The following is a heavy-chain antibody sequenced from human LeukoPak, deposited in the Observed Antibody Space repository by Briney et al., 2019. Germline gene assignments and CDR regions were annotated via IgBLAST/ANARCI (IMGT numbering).Heavy chain of an antibody. J-gene: IGHJ2*01. CDR1: GSSFSNYW. Sequence: PGASLKISCKCSGSSFSNYWIGWVRPMPGIGLEWMGIIYPGDSDTRYNPSFQAQVTISSDKSTNAAHLKGTIFTAANTARYYWAKWSRGAEDFERWGPGTLVTVSS. CDR2: IYPGDSDT. V-gene: IGHV5-51*01. D-gene: IGHD2-8*01. CDR3: AKWSRGAEDFER.